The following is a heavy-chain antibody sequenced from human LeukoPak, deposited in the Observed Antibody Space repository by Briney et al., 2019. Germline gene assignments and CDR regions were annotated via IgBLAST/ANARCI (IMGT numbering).Heavy chain of an antibody. V-gene: IGHV1-18*01. CDR2: ISTYNGDT. CDR3: ARSYYYDGGAYSDY. D-gene: IGHD3-22*01. J-gene: IGHJ4*02. Sequence: ASVNVSCKASGYTFTSYGINWVRQAPGQGLEWMGWISTYNGDTNYAQRLQGRGTMTTDTSTSTAYMELRSLRSDDTAVYYCARSYYYDGGAYSDYWGQGTLVIVSS. CDR1: GYTFTSYG.